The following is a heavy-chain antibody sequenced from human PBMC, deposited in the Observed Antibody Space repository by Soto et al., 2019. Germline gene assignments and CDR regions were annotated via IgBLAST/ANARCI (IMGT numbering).Heavy chain of an antibody. D-gene: IGHD3-9*01. J-gene: IGHJ3*02. CDR1: GYTFTSYV. Sequence: GSSVKVSCKASGYTFTSYVISWVRQAPGQGLEWMGWISSYNGNTNYAKKLQGRVKMTTEKYTRTAYMELRSLRSDDTAVYYCARDRINDILTAHDAFDXWGQGTMFTAS. V-gene: IGHV1-18*01. CDR2: ISSYNGNT. CDR3: ARDRINDILTAHDAFDX.